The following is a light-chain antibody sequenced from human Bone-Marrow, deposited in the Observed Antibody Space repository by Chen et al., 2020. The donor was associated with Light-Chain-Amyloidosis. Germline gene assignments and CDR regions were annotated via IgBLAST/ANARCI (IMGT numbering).Light chain of an antibody. V-gene: IGLV3-21*02. CDR1: NIGSTS. CDR2: DDS. CDR3: QVWDRSSDRPV. J-gene: IGLJ3*02. Sequence: SYVLTQPSSVSVAPGQTATIACGGNNIGSTSVHWYQQTPGQAPLLVVCDDSDRPSGIPERLSGSNSGNTATLAISRVEAGDEAGYYCQVWDRSSDRPVCGGGTKLTVL.